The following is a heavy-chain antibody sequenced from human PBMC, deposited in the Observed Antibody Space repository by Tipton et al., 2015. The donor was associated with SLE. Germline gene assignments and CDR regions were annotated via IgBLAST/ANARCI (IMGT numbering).Heavy chain of an antibody. CDR1: GYTFTDYY. Sequence: QSGPEVKEPGASVKVSCKASGYTFTDYYMHWVRQAPGQGLEWMGWINSNSGGTNYAQNFQGRVTMTRDTAISTAYMELSRLTSDDTAVYYCTRDRHMDVWGKGTTVTVSS. V-gene: IGHV1-2*02. J-gene: IGHJ6*03. D-gene: IGHD6-6*01. CDR2: INSNSGGT. CDR3: TRDRHMDV.